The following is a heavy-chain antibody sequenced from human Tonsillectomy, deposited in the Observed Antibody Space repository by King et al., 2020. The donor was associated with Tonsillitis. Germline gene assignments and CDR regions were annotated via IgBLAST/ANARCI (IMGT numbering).Heavy chain of an antibody. D-gene: IGHD3-9*01. V-gene: IGHV3-23*04. CDR3: AKETMYDILTGWGPYYYYYGMDV. CDR2: ISGGGGST. CDR1: GFTFSSYA. Sequence: VQLVESGGGLVQPGGSLRLSCAASGFTFSSYAMSWVRQAPGKGLEWVSAISGGGGSTYYADSVKGRFTISRDNSKNTLYLQMNSLRAEDTAVYYCAKETMYDILTGWGPYYYYYGMDVWGQGTTVTVSS. J-gene: IGHJ6*02.